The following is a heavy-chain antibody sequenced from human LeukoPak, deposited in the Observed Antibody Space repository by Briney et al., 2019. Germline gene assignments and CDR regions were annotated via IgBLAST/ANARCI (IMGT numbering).Heavy chain of an antibody. CDR3: AKAAGQWVVGGHYYFDY. Sequence: PGGSLRLSCAAYGFTFSNYAMSWVRQAPGKGLECVSGISGSGGSSYYADSVKGRFTISRDNSKNMLYLQMNSLRAEDTAVYYCAKAAGQWVVGGHYYFDYWGQGTLVTVSS. CDR2: ISGSGGSS. D-gene: IGHD6-19*01. CDR1: GFTFSNYA. V-gene: IGHV3-23*01. J-gene: IGHJ4*02.